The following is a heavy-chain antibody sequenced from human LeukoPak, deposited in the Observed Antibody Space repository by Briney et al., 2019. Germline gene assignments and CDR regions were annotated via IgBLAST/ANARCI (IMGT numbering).Heavy chain of an antibody. J-gene: IGHJ4*02. V-gene: IGHV3-7*01. CDR1: GFTFSNSW. CDR2: MIGDGSEI. CDR3: ARVEDYDILTGFDY. D-gene: IGHD3-9*01. Sequence: GGSLRLSCAASGFTFSNSWMTWVRQAPGKGLEGVAGMIGDGSEIHYVDSVKGRFTISRDSAKNSLYLQMNSLRAEDTAVYYCARVEDYDILTGFDYWGQGTLVTVSS.